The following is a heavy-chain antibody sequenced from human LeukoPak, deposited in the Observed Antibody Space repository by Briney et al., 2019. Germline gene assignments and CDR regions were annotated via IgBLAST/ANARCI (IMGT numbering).Heavy chain of an antibody. CDR1: GGSISSYY. J-gene: IGHJ4*02. D-gene: IGHD3-22*01. CDR3: ASYSYYYDSSGYFDY. Sequence: SETLSLTCTVSGGSISSYYWSWIRQPPGKGLEWIGYIYYSGSTNYDPSLKSRVTISVDTSKNQFSLKLSSVTAADTAVYYCASYSYYYDSSGYFDYWGQGTLVTVSS. CDR2: IYYSGST. V-gene: IGHV4-59*01.